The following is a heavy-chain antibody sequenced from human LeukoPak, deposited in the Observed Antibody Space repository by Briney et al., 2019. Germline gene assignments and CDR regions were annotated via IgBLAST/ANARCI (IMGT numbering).Heavy chain of an antibody. Sequence: GGSLRLSCAASGFTVSSKYMSWVRQAPGKGLEWVSVIYSGGTTYYADSVKGRFTISRDNSKNTLYLQMNSLRVEDTAVYYCAREKYRAWFGEGGNAFDIWGQGTMVTVSS. CDR1: GFTVSSKY. V-gene: IGHV3-66*01. D-gene: IGHD3-10*01. J-gene: IGHJ3*02. CDR3: AREKYRAWFGEGGNAFDI. CDR2: IYSGGTT.